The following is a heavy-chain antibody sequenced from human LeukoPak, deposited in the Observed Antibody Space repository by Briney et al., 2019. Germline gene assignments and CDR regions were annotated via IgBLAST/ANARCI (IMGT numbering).Heavy chain of an antibody. CDR1: GYTFINHA. CDR3: ARDLPDTLRYFDWLLEPLDY. CDR2: ISAYNGNT. V-gene: IGHV1-18*01. J-gene: IGHJ4*02. D-gene: IGHD3-9*01. Sequence: ASVKVSCKASGYTFINHAMHWVRQAPGQRPQWMGWISAYNGNTNYAQKLQGRVTMTTDTSTSTAYMELRSLRSDDTAVYYCARDLPDTLRYFDWLLEPLDYWGQGTLVTVSS.